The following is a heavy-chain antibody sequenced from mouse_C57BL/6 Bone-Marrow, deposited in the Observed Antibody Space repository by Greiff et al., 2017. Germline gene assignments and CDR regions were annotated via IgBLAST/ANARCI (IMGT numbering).Heavy chain of an antibody. V-gene: IGHV1-76*01. CDR2: IYPGSGNT. CDR1: GYTFTDYY. D-gene: IGHD4-1*01. Sequence: VQLQESGAELVRPGASVKLSCKASGYTFTDYYINWVKQRPGQGLEWIARIYPGSGNTYYNEKFKGKATLTAEKSSSTAYMQLSSLTSEDSAVYFCARKLGSYAMDYWGQGTSVTVSS. CDR3: ARKLGSYAMDY. J-gene: IGHJ4*01.